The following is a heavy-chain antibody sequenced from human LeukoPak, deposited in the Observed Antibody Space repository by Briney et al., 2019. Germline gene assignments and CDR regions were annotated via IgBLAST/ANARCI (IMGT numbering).Heavy chain of an antibody. V-gene: IGHV3-30*18. Sequence: PGRSLRLSCAASGFTFSSYGMHWVRQAPGKGLEWVAVISYDGSNKYYADSVKGRFTISRDNSKNTLYLQMNSLRAEDTAVYYCAKGDKEWLRSPIGYWGQGTLVTVSS. D-gene: IGHD5-12*01. CDR3: AKGDKEWLRSPIGY. J-gene: IGHJ4*02. CDR1: GFTFSSYG. CDR2: ISYDGSNK.